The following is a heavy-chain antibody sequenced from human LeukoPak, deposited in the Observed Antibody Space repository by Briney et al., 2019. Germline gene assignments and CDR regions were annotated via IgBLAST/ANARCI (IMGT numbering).Heavy chain of an antibody. V-gene: IGHV3-74*01. Sequence: QAGGSLRLSCAASGFTFSNYWMHWVRQAPGKGLVWVSRINSDGINTSYADSVKGRFTISRDNAKNSLYLQMNSLRAEDTAVYYCASGDYGDYAIYWGQGTLVTVSS. CDR3: ASGDYGDYAIY. J-gene: IGHJ4*02. CDR2: INSDGINT. CDR1: GFTFSNYW. D-gene: IGHD4-17*01.